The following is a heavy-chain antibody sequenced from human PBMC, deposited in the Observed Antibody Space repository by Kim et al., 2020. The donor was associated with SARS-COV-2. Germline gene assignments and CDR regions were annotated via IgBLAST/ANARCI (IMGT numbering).Heavy chain of an antibody. CDR3: AGIYGDFPNDAFDI. CDR2: IYYSGST. J-gene: IGHJ3*02. D-gene: IGHD4-17*01. V-gene: IGHV4-59*01. CDR1: GGSISSYY. Sequence: SETLSLTCTVSGGSISSYYWSWIRQPPGKGLEWIGYIYYSGSTNYNPSLKSRVTISVDTSKNQFSLKLSSVTAADTAVYYCAGIYGDFPNDAFDIWGQGTMVTVSS.